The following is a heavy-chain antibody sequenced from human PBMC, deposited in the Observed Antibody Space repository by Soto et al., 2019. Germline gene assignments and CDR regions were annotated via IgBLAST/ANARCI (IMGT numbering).Heavy chain of an antibody. CDR3: ARVYQPVDYDFWSGYYYYYGMDV. CDR1: GYTFTSYD. J-gene: IGHJ6*02. CDR2: MNPNSGNT. D-gene: IGHD3-3*01. V-gene: IGHV1-8*01. Sequence: GASVKVSCKASGYTFTSYDINWVRQATGQGLEWMGWMNPNSGNTGYAQKFQGRVTMTRNTSISTAYMELSSLRSEDTAVYYCARVYQPVDYDFWSGYYYYYGMDVWGQGTTVTVSS.